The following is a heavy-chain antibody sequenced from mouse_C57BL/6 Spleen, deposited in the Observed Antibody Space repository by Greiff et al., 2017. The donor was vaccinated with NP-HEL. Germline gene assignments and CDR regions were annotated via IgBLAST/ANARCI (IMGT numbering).Heavy chain of an antibody. CDR1: GYTFTDYY. CDR3: ARGLRDYFDY. Sequence: VQLKESGPVLVKPGASVKMSCKASGYTFTDYYMNWVKQSHGKSLEWIGVINPYNGGTSYNQKFKGKATLTVDKSSSTAYMELNSLTSEDSAVYYCARGLRDYFDYWGQGTTLTVSS. CDR2: INPYNGGT. V-gene: IGHV1-19*01. D-gene: IGHD2-2*01. J-gene: IGHJ2*01.